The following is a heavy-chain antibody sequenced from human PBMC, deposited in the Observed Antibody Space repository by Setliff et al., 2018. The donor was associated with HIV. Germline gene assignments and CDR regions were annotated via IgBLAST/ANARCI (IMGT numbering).Heavy chain of an antibody. CDR2: ISGSGGST. D-gene: IGHD3-22*01. V-gene: IGHV3-23*01. J-gene: IGHJ4*02. CDR3: ATIVESSGYHGGNYFDF. Sequence: RLSCTASGFTFGDYAMSWVRQAPGKGLEWVSAISGSGGSTYYADSVKGRFTISRDNSKNTLYLQMNSLRAEDTAVYYCATIVESSGYHGGNYFDFWGRGSLVTVSS. CDR1: GFTFGDYA.